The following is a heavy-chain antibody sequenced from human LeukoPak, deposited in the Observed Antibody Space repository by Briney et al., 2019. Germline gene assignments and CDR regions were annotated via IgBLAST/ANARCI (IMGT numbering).Heavy chain of an antibody. V-gene: IGHV1-69*13. CDR1: GGTFSSYA. J-gene: IGHJ4*02. CDR2: IIPIFGTA. D-gene: IGHD3-22*01. CDR3: ASDSSGYYSHGDY. Sequence: GASVKVSCKASGGTFSSYAISWVRQAPGQGLEWMGGIIPIFGTANYAQKFQGRVTITADESTSTAYMELSSLRSEDTAVYYCASDSSGYYSHGDYWGQGTPVTVSS.